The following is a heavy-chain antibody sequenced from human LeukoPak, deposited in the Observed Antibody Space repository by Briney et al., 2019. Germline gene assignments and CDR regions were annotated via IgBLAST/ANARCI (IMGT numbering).Heavy chain of an antibody. J-gene: IGHJ6*03. CDR1: GFTFSSYG. V-gene: IGHV3-30*02. CDR2: IRYDGSNK. Sequence: PGGSLRLSCAASGFTFSSYGMHWIRQAPGEGLEWVALIRYDGSNKYYADSVKGRFTISRDNSKNTLYLQMNSLRAEDTAVYYCAKDGGYGDGGNHYYYYMDVWGKGTTVTISS. CDR3: AKDGGYGDGGNHYYYYMDV. D-gene: IGHD4-17*01.